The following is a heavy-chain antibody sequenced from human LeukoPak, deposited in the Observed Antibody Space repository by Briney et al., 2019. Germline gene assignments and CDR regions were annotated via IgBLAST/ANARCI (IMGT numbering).Heavy chain of an antibody. CDR3: AREGGRYCGSGSYYAS. CDR2: ISSSSSYI. V-gene: IGHV3-21*01. Sequence: GGSLRLSCAASGFTFSSYSMNWVRQAPGKGLEWVSSISSSSSYIYYADSVKGRFTISRDNAKNSLYLQMNSLRAEDTAVYYCAREGGRYCGSGSYYASWGQGTLVTVSS. J-gene: IGHJ1*01. CDR1: GFTFSSYS. D-gene: IGHD3-10*01.